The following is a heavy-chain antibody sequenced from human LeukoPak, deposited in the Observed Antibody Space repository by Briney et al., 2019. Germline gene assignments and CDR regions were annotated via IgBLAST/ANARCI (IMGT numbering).Heavy chain of an antibody. Sequence: GGSLRLSCVASGFPFSSYWMTWVRQAPGKGLEWVANIKQDGSKKSYVVSVKGRFTISRDNAKNSLYLQMNSLRAEDTAVYYCARDRVTGPPFDYWGQGTLVTVSS. J-gene: IGHJ4*02. CDR3: ARDRVTGPPFDY. CDR1: GFPFSSYW. D-gene: IGHD2-21*02. V-gene: IGHV3-7*01. CDR2: IKQDGSKK.